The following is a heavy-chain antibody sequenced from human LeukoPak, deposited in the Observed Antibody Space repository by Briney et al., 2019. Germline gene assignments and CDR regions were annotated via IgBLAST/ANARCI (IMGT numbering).Heavy chain of an antibody. D-gene: IGHD4-23*01. Sequence: SETLSLTCAVYGGSFSGYYWSWIRQPPGKGLEWIGEINHSGSTNYTPSLKSRVTISVDTSKNQFSLKLSSVTAADTAVYYCARGDDYGGNVDYWGQGTLVTVSS. V-gene: IGHV4-34*01. CDR3: ARGDDYGGNVDY. CDR2: INHSGST. J-gene: IGHJ4*02. CDR1: GGSFSGYY.